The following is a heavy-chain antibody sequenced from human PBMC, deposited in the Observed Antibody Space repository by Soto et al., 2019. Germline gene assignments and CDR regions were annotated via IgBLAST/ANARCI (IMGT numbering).Heavy chain of an antibody. J-gene: IGHJ6*02. CDR3: ASNYDSSGYYPFGAYYYYYGMDV. CDR2: ISSSGSTI. D-gene: IGHD3-22*01. CDR1: GFTFSSYS. V-gene: IGHV3-48*04. Sequence: GGSLRLSCAASGFTFSSYSMNWVRQAPGKGLEWVSSISSSGSTIYYADSVKGRFTISRDNAKNSLYLQMNSLRAEDTAVYYCASNYDSSGYYPFGAYYYYYGMDVWGQGTTVTVSS.